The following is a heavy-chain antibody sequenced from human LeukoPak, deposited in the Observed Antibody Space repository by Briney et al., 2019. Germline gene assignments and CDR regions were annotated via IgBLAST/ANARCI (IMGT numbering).Heavy chain of an antibody. D-gene: IGHD2-15*01. Sequence: SETLSLTCTVSGGSISSSSYYWGWIRQPPGKGLEWIGSIYYSGSTYCNPSLKSRVTISVDTSKNQFSLKLSSVTVADTAVYYCARQLGGLNWFDPWGQETLVTLSS. CDR3: ARQLGGLNWFDP. J-gene: IGHJ5*02. CDR2: IYYSGST. V-gene: IGHV4-39*01. CDR1: GGSISSSSYY.